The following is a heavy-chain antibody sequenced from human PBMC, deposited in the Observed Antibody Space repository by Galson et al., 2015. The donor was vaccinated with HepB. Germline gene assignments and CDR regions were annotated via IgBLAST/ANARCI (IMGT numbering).Heavy chain of an antibody. V-gene: IGHV3-23*01. D-gene: IGHD6-19*01. CDR3: AKGSVPFRAVDGTFDY. J-gene: IGHJ4*02. Sequence: SLRLSCAASGFTFSSYAMSWVRQAPGKGLEWVSAISGSGGRTYYADSVKGRFTISRDKSKNTLYLQMNSLRAEDTAVYYCAKGSVPFRAVDGTFDYWGQGTLVTVSS. CDR2: ISGSGGRT. CDR1: GFTFSSYA.